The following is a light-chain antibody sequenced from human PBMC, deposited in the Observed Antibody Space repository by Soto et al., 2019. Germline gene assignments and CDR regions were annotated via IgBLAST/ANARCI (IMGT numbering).Light chain of an antibody. CDR2: DAS. Sequence: DIKMTQSPSSLSASVGDRVTITCQASQDITNYVNWYQQKPGKAPKILIYDASVLEAGVPSRFSGGGSGTHFTLTITSLQAEDVATYYCQQFDNLPLTFGGGTNLEIK. V-gene: IGKV1-33*01. CDR3: QQFDNLPLT. J-gene: IGKJ4*01. CDR1: QDITNY.